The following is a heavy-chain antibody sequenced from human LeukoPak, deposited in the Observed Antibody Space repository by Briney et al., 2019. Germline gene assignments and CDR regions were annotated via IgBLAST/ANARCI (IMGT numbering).Heavy chain of an antibody. CDR3: ARGIADPYSFDS. CDR1: GGSINFYY. Sequence: PSETLSLTCTVSGGSINFYYWSWIRQPAGKGLEWIGRIYSTGSTNYNPSLKSRVTMSVDKSNKQFSLNLSSVTAADTAVYYCARGIADPYSFDSWGQGTLVTVSS. V-gene: IGHV4-4*07. D-gene: IGHD6-13*01. J-gene: IGHJ4*02. CDR2: IYSTGST.